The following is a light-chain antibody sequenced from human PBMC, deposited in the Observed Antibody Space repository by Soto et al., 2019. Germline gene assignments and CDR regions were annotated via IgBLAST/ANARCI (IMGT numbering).Light chain of an antibody. Sequence: QSALTQPASVSGSPGQSITISCTGTSSDVGSYNLVSWYQQHPGKAPKLMIYEGSKRPSGVSNRFSGSKSGNTASLTISGLQAEDQADYYCCSYAGSSTSLYVFGTGPKVTVL. CDR1: SSDVGSYNL. CDR2: EGS. V-gene: IGLV2-23*01. J-gene: IGLJ1*01. CDR3: CSYAGSSTSLYV.